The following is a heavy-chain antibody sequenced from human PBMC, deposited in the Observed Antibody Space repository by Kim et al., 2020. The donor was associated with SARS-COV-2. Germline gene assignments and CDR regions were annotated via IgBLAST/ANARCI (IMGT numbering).Heavy chain of an antibody. CDR1: GGSISSSSYY. D-gene: IGHD5-12*01. CDR2: IYYSGST. V-gene: IGHV4-39*01. CDR3: ARHKGGYAYDLDY. J-gene: IGHJ4*02. Sequence: SETLSLTCTVSGGSISSSSYYWGWIRQPPGKGLEWIGSIYYSGSTYYNPSLKSRVTISVDTSKNQFPLKLSSVTAADMAVYYCARHKGGYAYDLDYWGQG.